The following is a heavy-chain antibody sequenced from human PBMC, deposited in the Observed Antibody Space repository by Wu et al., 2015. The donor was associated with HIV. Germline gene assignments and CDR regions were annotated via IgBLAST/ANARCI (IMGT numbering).Heavy chain of an antibody. V-gene: IGHV1-2*02. J-gene: IGHJ4*02. Sequence: QVQLVQSGAEVKKPGASVKVSCKASGYTFTGYYMHWVRQAPGQGLEWMGWINPNSGGTNYAQKFQGRVTMTRDTSISTAYMELSRLRSDDTAVYYCAISLYSSGWYKPEFDYWGQGTLVTVSS. CDR1: GYTFTGYY. CDR3: AISLYSSGWYKPEFDY. CDR2: INPNSGGT. D-gene: IGHD6-19*01.